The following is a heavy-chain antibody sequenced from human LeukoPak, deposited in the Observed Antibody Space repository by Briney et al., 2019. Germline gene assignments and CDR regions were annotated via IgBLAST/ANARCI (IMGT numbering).Heavy chain of an antibody. J-gene: IGHJ4*02. CDR3: ARGLRVRRFLEWLYRD. Sequence: SETLSLTCAVYVRSFSGYYWSWIRQPPGKGLEWIGEINHSGSTNYNPSLKSPVTISVHTSKNQFSLKLSSVTAADTSVYYCARGLRVRRFLEWLYRDWGQGTLVTVSS. CDR1: VRSFSGYY. V-gene: IGHV4-34*01. CDR2: INHSGST. D-gene: IGHD3-3*01.